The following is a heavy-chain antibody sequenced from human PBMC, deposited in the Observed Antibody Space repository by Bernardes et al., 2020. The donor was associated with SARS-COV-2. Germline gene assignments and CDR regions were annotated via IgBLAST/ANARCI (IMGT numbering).Heavy chain of an antibody. V-gene: IGHV3-7*01. Sequence: RGDWLSCVKQSPGKGLEWVANIKEDGSEKNYVDSVKGRFSISRYNAKNSLYLQMNSRRAEDTAVYYCAKGGYRYGSWGQGTRVT. J-gene: IGHJ5*02. D-gene: IGHD5-18*01. CDR1: RGDW. CDR3: AKGGYRYGS. CDR2: IKEDGSEK.